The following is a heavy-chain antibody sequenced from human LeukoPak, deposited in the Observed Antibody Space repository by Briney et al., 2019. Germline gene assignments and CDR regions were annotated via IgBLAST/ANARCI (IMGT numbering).Heavy chain of an antibody. CDR2: INPNSGGK. CDR1: GYTFNGYY. V-gene: IGHV1-2*02. J-gene: IGHJ4*02. D-gene: IGHD3-9*01. CDR3: ARGGPYDILTGSLDY. Sequence: ASVNLDCQASGYTFNGYYLHWARQPPGPGLEWMGCINPNSGGKNYAQKFQGRVTMTRDTSISTGYMELSRLRSDDTGVYYCARGGPYDILTGSLDYWNQGTLVTVSS.